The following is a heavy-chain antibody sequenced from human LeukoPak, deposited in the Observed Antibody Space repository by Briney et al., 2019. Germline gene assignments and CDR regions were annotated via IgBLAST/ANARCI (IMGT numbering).Heavy chain of an antibody. Sequence: GGSLRLSCAASGFTVSSNCMSWVRQAPGKGLEWVSVIYSGGSTYYADSVKGRFTISRDNSKNTLYLQMNSLRAEDTAVYYCARVTAKVLKYYYYMDVWGKGTTVTVSS. J-gene: IGHJ6*03. CDR2: IYSGGST. CDR3: ARVTAKVLKYYYYMDV. V-gene: IGHV3-66*02. CDR1: GFTVSSNC. D-gene: IGHD4/OR15-4a*01.